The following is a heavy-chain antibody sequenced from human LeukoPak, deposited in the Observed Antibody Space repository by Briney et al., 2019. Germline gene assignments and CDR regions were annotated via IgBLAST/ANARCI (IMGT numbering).Heavy chain of an antibody. CDR3: ARVWDFGSGTYSFGY. Sequence: SVKVSCKASGGTFSSYAISWVRQAPGQGLEWMGGIIPIFGTANYAQKFQGRVTITADESTSTAYMELSSLRSEDTAVYYCARVWDFGSGTYSFGYWGQGTLVTVSS. J-gene: IGHJ4*02. V-gene: IGHV1-69*13. CDR1: GGTFSSYA. CDR2: IIPIFGTA. D-gene: IGHD3-10*01.